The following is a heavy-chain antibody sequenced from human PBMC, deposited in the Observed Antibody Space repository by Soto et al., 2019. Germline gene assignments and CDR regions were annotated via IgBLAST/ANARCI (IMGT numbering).Heavy chain of an antibody. CDR1: KDCRSRCS. D-gene: IGHD4-17*01. Sequence: PSVPLSLNWRVGKDCRSRCSSNHYRQPPGKGLEWIGYIYCSGSTNYNPSLKSRVTISVDTSKNQFSLKLSSVTAADTAVYYCARDYGDYYFDYWGQGTLVTVSS. J-gene: IGHJ4*02. CDR2: IYCSGST. V-gene: IGHV4-59*01. CDR3: ARDYGDYYFDY.